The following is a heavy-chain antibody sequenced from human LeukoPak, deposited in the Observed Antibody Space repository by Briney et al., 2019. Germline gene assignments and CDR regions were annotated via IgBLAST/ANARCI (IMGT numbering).Heavy chain of an antibody. D-gene: IGHD6-13*01. Sequence: ASVKVSCKVSGYTLTELSMHWVRQAPGKGLEWMGGFDPEDGETIYAQKFQGRVTMTEDTSTDTAYMELSSPRSEDTAVYYCATMFHDQSRLYSSSWLDVWGQGTTVTVSS. CDR2: FDPEDGET. CDR1: GYTLTELS. J-gene: IGHJ6*02. CDR3: ATMFHDQSRLYSSSWLDV. V-gene: IGHV1-24*01.